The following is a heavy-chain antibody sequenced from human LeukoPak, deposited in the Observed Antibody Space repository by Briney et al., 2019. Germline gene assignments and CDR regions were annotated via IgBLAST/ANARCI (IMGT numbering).Heavy chain of an antibody. CDR1: GGSFSGYY. Sequence: SETLSLTCAVYGGSFSGYYWSWIRQPPGKGLEWIGEINHSGSTNYNPSLKSRVTISVDTSKKQFSLKLSSVTAADTAVYYCARHRGYSYGYYGGNPLDYWGQGTLVTVSS. D-gene: IGHD5-18*01. CDR2: INHSGST. CDR3: ARHRGYSYGYYGGNPLDY. V-gene: IGHV4-34*01. J-gene: IGHJ4*02.